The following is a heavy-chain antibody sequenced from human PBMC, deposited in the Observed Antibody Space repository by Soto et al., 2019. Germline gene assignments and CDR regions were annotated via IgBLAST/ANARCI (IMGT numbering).Heavy chain of an antibody. D-gene: IGHD3-10*01. Sequence: QVQLVQSGAEVKKPGSSVKVSCKASGGTFSSYTISWVRQAPGQGLEWMGRIIPILGIANYAQKFQGRVTITADKSTSTAYMELSSLRSEDTAVYYCARATCLWFGDDNWFDPWGQGTLVTVSS. CDR3: ARATCLWFGDDNWFDP. V-gene: IGHV1-69*02. CDR1: GGTFSSYT. CDR2: IIPILGIA. J-gene: IGHJ5*02.